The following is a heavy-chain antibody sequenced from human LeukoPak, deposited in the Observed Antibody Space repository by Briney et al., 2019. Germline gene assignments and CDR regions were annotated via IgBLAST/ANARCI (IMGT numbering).Heavy chain of an antibody. Sequence: PSETLSLTCTVSGGSISSGSYYWSWIRQPAGKGLEWIGRIYTSGSTNYNPSLKSRVTISVDTSKNQFSLKLSSVTAADTAVYYCARQPSYYYYMDVWGKGTTVTISS. V-gene: IGHV4-61*02. J-gene: IGHJ6*03. CDR3: ARQPSYYYYMDV. CDR1: GGSISSGSYY. CDR2: IYTSGST.